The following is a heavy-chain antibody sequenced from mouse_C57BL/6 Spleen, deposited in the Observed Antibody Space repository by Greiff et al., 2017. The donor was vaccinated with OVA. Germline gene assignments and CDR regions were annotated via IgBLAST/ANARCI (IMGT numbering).Heavy chain of an antibody. V-gene: IGHV1-42*01. Sequence: EVQLQQSGPELVKPGASVKISCKASGYSFTGYYMNWVKQSPEKSLEWIGEINPSTGGTTYNQKFKAKATLTVDKSSSTAYMQLKSLTSEDSAVYYCARGGYDYDERFAYWGQGTLVTVSA. CDR1: GYSFTGYY. CDR3: ARGGYDYDERFAY. CDR2: INPSTGGT. D-gene: IGHD2-4*01. J-gene: IGHJ3*01.